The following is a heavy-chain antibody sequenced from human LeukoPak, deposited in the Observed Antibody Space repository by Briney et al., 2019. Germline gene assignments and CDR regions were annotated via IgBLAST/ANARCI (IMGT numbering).Heavy chain of an antibody. CDR3: ARGIAAARFDY. CDR2: INHSGST. Sequence: SETLSLTCAVYGGSFSGYYWSWIRQPPGKGLEWIGEINHSGSTYYNPSLKSRVTISVDRSKNQFPLKLSSVTAADTAVYYCARGIAAARFDYWGQGTLVTVSS. V-gene: IGHV4-34*01. J-gene: IGHJ4*02. D-gene: IGHD6-13*01. CDR1: GGSFSGYY.